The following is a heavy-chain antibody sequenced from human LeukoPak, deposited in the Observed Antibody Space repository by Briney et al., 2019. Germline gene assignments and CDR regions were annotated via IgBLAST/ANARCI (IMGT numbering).Heavy chain of an antibody. J-gene: IGHJ4*02. CDR3: ARGWISDSFDY. CDR1: GFTFSSYE. Sequence: PGGSLRLSCAASGFTFSSYEMNWVRQAPGRGLEWVSYISGSGVTMYYADSVKGRFTISRDDAKNSLYLQMNSLRAEDTAVYYCARGWISDSFDYWGQGTLVTVSS. D-gene: IGHD5-12*01. CDR2: ISGSGVTM. V-gene: IGHV3-48*03.